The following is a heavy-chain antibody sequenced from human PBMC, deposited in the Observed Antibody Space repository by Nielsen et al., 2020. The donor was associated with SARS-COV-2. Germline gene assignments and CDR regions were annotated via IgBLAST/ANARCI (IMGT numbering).Heavy chain of an antibody. J-gene: IGHJ5*02. Sequence: ASVKVSCKASGYTFTSYAMHWVRQAPGQRLEWMGWINAGNGNTKYSQKFQGRVTITRDTSASTAYMELSSLRSEDTAVYYCARVLGGHWVNWLDPWGQGTLVTVSS. D-gene: IGHD2-21*02. CDR3: ARVLGGHWVNWLDP. CDR2: INAGNGNT. CDR1: GYTFTSYA. V-gene: IGHV1-3*01.